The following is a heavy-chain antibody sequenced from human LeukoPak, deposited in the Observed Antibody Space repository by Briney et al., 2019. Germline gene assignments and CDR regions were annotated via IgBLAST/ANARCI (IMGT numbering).Heavy chain of an antibody. CDR3: AREDSDYGDYIRLDY. D-gene: IGHD4-17*01. CDR1: GYTFTSYG. V-gene: IGHV1-18*04. Sequence: GASVKVSCKASGYTFTSYGITWVRRAPGQGLEWMGWISAYNGNTNYAQKLQGRVTMTTDTPTSTAYMELRSLRSDDTAIYYCAREDSDYGDYIRLDYWGQGTLVTVSS. J-gene: IGHJ4*02. CDR2: ISAYNGNT.